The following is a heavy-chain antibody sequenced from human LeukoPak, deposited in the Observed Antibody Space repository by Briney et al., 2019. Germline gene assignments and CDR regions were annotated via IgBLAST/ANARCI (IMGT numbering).Heavy chain of an antibody. J-gene: IGHJ4*02. CDR2: IAYDASNE. CDR1: GFTFSNYA. CDR3: ARDRRAYSGYDWLFDY. D-gene: IGHD5-12*01. Sequence: GGSLRLSCAASGFTFSNYAMHWVRQAPGKGLEWLAVIAYDASNELYADSVKGRFVLSRDNSKNTLYLQMNSLRTKDTAVYYCARDRRAYSGYDWLFDYWGQGILVAVSS. V-gene: IGHV3-30*09.